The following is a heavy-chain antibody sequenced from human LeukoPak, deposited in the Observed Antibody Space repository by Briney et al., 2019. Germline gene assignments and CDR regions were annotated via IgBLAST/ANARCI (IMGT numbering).Heavy chain of an antibody. CDR1: GGSISSYY. CDR3: AGGSRAYYDSRGYSHDYYYYYYMDV. Sequence: SETLSLTCTVSGGSISSYYWSWIRQPPGKGLEWIGYIYYSGSTNYNPSLKSRVTISVDTSKNQFSLKLSSVTAADTAVYYCAGGSRAYYDSRGYSHDYYYYYYMDVWGKGTTVTVSS. J-gene: IGHJ6*03. CDR2: IYYSGST. V-gene: IGHV4-59*12. D-gene: IGHD3-22*01.